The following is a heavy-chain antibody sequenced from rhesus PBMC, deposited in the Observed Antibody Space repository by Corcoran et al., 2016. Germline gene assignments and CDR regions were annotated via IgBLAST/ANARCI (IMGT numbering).Heavy chain of an antibody. D-gene: IGHD5-24*01. V-gene: IGHV4S9*01. CDR3: ATDSGYSSGYNRFDV. CDR2: TYGNSAST. Sequence: QVQLQESGPGLVKPSETLSLTCAVSGGSISDSYNWRWLRPLPGQGMEWIGNTYGNSASTYYNPSLKSRVTISKDTSKNHFFLKVSSVTAADTAIYYCATDSGYSSGYNRFDVWGAGVLVTVSS. J-gene: IGHJ5-1*01. CDR1: GGSISDSYN.